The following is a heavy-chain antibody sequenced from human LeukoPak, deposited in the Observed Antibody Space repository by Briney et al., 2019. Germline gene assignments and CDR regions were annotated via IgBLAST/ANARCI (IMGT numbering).Heavy chain of an antibody. V-gene: IGHV3-7*01. J-gene: IGHJ4*02. CDR2: IKQDGSEK. D-gene: IGHD3-9*01. Sequence: GGSLRLSCAASGFTFSSYWMSWVRQAPGKGLEWVANIKQDGSEKYYVDSVKGRFTISRDNAKNSLYLQMNSLRAEDTAVYYCARVGPDYDILTGYYGMYYFDYWAREPWSPSPQ. CDR3: ARVGPDYDILTGYYGMYYFDY. CDR1: GFTFSSYW.